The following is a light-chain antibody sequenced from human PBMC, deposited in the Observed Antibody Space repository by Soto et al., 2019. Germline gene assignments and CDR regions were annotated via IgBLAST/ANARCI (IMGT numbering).Light chain of an antibody. J-gene: IGKJ5*01. CDR2: DAS. CDR3: QQYENLPT. V-gene: IGKV1-33*01. Sequence: DIPITHCPSVLSASVGAQATTTCQASQNINNYLNWYQQKPGRAPKLLIYDASNLEAGVPSRFRGSGSGTDFTFTISRLQPEDIATYYCQQYENLPTFGQGTRLEIK. CDR1: QNINNY.